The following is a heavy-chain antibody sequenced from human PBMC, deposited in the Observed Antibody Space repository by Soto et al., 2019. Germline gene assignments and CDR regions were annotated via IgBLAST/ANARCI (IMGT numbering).Heavy chain of an antibody. J-gene: IGHJ4*02. D-gene: IGHD2-15*01. CDR2: INHSGST. Sequence: QVQLQQWGAGLLKPSETLSLTCAVYGGSFSGYYCSWIRQPPGKGLEWIGEINHSGSTNYNPSLNRRVTISVATSKNQFSLKLSSVTAADTAVYYCARAAPRYCCGCSCYSCRDYWGQGTLVTVSS. CDR3: ARAAPRYCCGCSCYSCRDY. V-gene: IGHV4-34*01. CDR1: GGSFSGYY.